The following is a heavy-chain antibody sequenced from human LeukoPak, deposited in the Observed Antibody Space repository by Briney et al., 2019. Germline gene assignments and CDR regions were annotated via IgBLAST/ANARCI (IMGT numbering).Heavy chain of an antibody. D-gene: IGHD3-22*01. V-gene: IGHV3-9*01. CDR1: GFTFDDYA. J-gene: IGHJ6*02. CDR3: AKGNRDSSGFYYYYGMDV. CDR2: ISWNSKNI. Sequence: GGSLRLSCAASGFTFDDYAMFWVRHAPGKGLEWVSGISWNSKNIVYAASVKGRFTISRDNAKNSLYLQMNSLRAEDTAFYYCAKGNRDSSGFYYYYGMDVWGQGTTVTVSS.